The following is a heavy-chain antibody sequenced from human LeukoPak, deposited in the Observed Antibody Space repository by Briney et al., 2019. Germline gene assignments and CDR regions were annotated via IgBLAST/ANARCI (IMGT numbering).Heavy chain of an antibody. Sequence: SVKVSCKASGGTFSSYAISWVRQAPGQGLEWMGRIIPILGIANYAQKFQGRVTITADKSTSTAYMELSSLRSEDTAVYYCARGVLVNPFDYWGQGTLVTVSS. V-gene: IGHV1-69*04. CDR2: IIPILGIA. CDR3: ARGVLVNPFDY. D-gene: IGHD3-22*01. CDR1: GGTFSSYA. J-gene: IGHJ4*02.